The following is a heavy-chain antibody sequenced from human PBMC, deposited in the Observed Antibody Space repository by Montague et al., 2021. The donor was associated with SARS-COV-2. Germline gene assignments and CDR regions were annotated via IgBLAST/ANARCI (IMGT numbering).Heavy chain of an antibody. D-gene: IGHD6-19*01. Sequence: SETLSLTCAVYGGSFSGYYWSWIRQPPGKGLEWIGEIYHSGSTNYNPSLKSRVTISVDTSKNQFSLRLSSVTAADTAVYYCARSTFYSSGWWDNWYFDLWGRGTLVTVSS. CDR2: IYHSGST. V-gene: IGHV4-34*01. J-gene: IGHJ2*01. CDR1: GGSFSGYY. CDR3: ARSTFYSSGWWDNWYFDL.